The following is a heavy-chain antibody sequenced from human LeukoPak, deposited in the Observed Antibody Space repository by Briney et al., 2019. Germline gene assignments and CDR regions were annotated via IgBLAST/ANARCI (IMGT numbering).Heavy chain of an antibody. CDR2: IRSKANNYAT. V-gene: IGHV3-73*01. J-gene: IGHJ4*02. Sequence: GGSLKLSCAASGFTFSASAVHWVRQASGKGLEWIGRIRSKANNYATAYTDPLKGRFTVSRDDSKNTAYLQMNSLKTEDSAVYFCARDSSSEGPLDYWGQGALVTVSS. CDR3: ARDSSSEGPLDY. CDR1: GFTFSASA. D-gene: IGHD6-6*01.